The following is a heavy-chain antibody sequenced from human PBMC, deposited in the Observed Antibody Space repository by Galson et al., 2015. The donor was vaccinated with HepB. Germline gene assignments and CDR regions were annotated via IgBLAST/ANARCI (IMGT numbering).Heavy chain of an antibody. J-gene: IGHJ6*02. CDR1: GFTFTSSA. D-gene: IGHD6-13*01. CDR3: AAVSSSSWYDRYGMDV. Sequence: SVKVSCKASGFTFTSSAVQWVRQARGQRLEWIGWIVVGSGNTNYAQKFQERVTITRDMSTSTAYMELSSLRSEDTAVYYCAAVSSSSWYDRYGMDVWGQGTTVTVSS. V-gene: IGHV1-58*01. CDR2: IVVGSGNT.